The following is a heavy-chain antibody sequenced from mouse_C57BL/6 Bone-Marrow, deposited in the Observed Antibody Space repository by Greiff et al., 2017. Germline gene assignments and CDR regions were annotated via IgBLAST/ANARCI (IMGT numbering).Heavy chain of an antibody. CDR2: INPSSGYT. D-gene: IGHD4-1*01. V-gene: IGHV1-7*01. J-gene: IGHJ2*01. CDR3: ARILTGTSYFEY. Sequence: VQLQQSGAELAKPGASVKLSCKASGYTFTSYWMHWVKQRPGQGLEWIGYINPSSGYTKYNPKFKDKATLTADKSSTTASMQLSSLTYEDSAVYYCARILTGTSYFEYWGQTTTLTVAT. CDR1: GYTFTSYW.